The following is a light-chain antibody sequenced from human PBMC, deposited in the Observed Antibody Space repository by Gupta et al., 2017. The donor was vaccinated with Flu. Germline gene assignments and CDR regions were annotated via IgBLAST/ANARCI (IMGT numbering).Light chain of an antibody. CDR2: PVS. Sequence: IHVTWWSSQEYGSRLVWYVQKPGKAPKLLPYPVSNLHSGVPARFSGSGSGTDFTLNITSLQPEDFAIYYCLQAKHFPPTFGQGTKVEI. J-gene: IGKJ1*01. CDR1: QEYGSR. CDR3: LQAKHFPPT. V-gene: IGKV1-12*01.